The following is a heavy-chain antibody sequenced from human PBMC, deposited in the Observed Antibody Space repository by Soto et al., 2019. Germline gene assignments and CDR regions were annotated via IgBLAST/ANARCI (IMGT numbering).Heavy chain of an antibody. V-gene: IGHV3-48*01. D-gene: IGHD1-26*01. J-gene: IGHJ6*02. CDR1: GFTFSRYT. CDR2: ISSSSSTI. CDR3: ARGGESGIYYGMDV. Sequence: EVQLVESGGGLVQPGGSLSLSCAASGFTFSRYTMNWVRQTPGKGLEWVSYISSSSSTIYYADSVKGRFTISRDNAKNSLYLQMNSLRAEDTAVYYCARGGESGIYYGMDVWGQGTTVTVSS.